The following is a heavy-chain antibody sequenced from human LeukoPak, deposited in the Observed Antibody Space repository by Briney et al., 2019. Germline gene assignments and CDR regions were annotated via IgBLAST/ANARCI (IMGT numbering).Heavy chain of an antibody. D-gene: IGHD2-2*01. Sequence: PGGSLRLSCAASGFTFSSYAMHWVRQALGKGLEWVAVISYDGSNKYYADSVKGRFTISRDNSKNSLYLQMNSLRAEDTAVYYCARMYCSSTSCPYYMDVWGKGTTVTVSS. V-gene: IGHV3-30*01. CDR3: ARMYCSSTSCPYYMDV. CDR1: GFTFSSYA. J-gene: IGHJ6*03. CDR2: ISYDGSNK.